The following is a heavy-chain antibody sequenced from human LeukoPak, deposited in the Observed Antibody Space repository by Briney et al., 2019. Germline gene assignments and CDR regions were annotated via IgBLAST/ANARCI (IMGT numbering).Heavy chain of an antibody. J-gene: IGHJ3*02. D-gene: IGHD3-22*01. Sequence: SAGSLRLSCAASGFTFSTYWMHWVRQAPGKGLVWVSRINSDGSSTNYAGSVKGRFTISRDNAKNTLYLQMNSLRAEDTAVYYCARNSSAYYGGDDAFDIWGQGTMVTVSS. CDR1: GFTFSTYW. CDR3: ARNSSAYYGGDDAFDI. CDR2: INSDGSST. V-gene: IGHV3-74*01.